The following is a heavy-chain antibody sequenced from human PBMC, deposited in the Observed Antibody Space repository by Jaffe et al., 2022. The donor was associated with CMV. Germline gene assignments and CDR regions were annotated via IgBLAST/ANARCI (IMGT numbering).Heavy chain of an antibody. Sequence: EVQLVESGGGLVQPGGSLRLSCAASGFTFSSYEMNWVRQAPGKGLEWVSYISSSGSTIYYADSVKGRFTISRDNAKNSLYLQMNSLRAEDTAVYYCARLGAVSWYEFDYWGQGTLVTVSS. CDR3: ARLGAVSWYEFDY. CDR2: ISSSGSTI. CDR1: GFTFSSYE. J-gene: IGHJ4*02. V-gene: IGHV3-48*03. D-gene: IGHD6-13*01.